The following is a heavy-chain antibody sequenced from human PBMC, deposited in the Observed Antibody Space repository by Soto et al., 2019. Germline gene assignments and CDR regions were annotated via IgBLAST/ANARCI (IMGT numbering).Heavy chain of an antibody. CDR3: ARGRGLLLWFGELHNWFDP. V-gene: IGHV4-30-2*01. CDR2: NYHSGST. CDR1: GGSISSGGYS. D-gene: IGHD3-10*01. Sequence: TLSLTCAVSGGSISSGGYSWSWIRQQPGKGKEWIGYNYHSGSTNYNPSLKSRVTISVDTSKNQFSLKLSSVTAADTAVYYCARGRGLLLWFGELHNWFDPWGQGTLVTVSS. J-gene: IGHJ5*02.